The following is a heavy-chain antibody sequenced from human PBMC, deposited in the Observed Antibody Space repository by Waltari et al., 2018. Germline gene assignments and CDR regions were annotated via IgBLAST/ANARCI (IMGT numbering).Heavy chain of an antibody. J-gene: IGHJ4*02. V-gene: IGHV1-2*02. CDR3: ARETLPGNKIIDY. CDR1: GYTFTSYY. Sequence: QVQLVQSGPEVKQPGASVRVSCKTSGYTFTSYYLHWVRQAPGQGLEWMAWVNANTGGPQSAQAFQGRVTVTKDTSLTTVYLELSGLRSDDTALYYCARETLPGNKIIDYWGQGTLVTVSS. D-gene: IGHD1-1*01. CDR2: VNANTGGP.